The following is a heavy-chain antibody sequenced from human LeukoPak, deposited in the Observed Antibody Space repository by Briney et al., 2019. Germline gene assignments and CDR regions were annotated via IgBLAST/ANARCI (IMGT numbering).Heavy chain of an antibody. CDR1: GFTFGDFA. J-gene: IGHJ4*02. V-gene: IGHV3-49*04. D-gene: IGHD2-8*01. CDR3: TRGDGTGVL. Sequence: PGRSLRLSCIASGFTFGDFAMSWVRQAPGKGLGWLGFIRTRPHGGTTEYAASVKARFTISRDDSKSIAYLQMNSLKTEDTAVYYCTRGDGTGVLWGQGTLVTVSS. CDR2: IRTRPHGGTT.